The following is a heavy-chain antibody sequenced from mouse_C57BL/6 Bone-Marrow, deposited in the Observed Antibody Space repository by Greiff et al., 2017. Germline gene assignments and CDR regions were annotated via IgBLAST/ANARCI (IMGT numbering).Heavy chain of an antibody. J-gene: IGHJ2*01. CDR1: GYTFTSYW. Sequence: VQLQQSGTVLARPGASVKMSCKTSGYTFTSYWMHWVKQRPGQGLEWIGAIYPGNSDTSYNQKFKGKAKLTAVTSASTAYMELSSLTNEDSAVYYCTRWAFITTVVATGFDYWGQGTTLTVSS. V-gene: IGHV1-5*01. CDR2: IYPGNSDT. D-gene: IGHD1-1*01. CDR3: TRWAFITTVVATGFDY.